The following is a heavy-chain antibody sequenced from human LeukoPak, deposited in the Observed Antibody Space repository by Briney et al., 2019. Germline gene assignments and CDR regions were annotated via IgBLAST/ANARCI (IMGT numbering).Heavy chain of an antibody. CDR1: GFTFSSYW. D-gene: IGHD1-1*01. J-gene: IGHJ5*02. Sequence: GGSLRLSCAASGFTFSSYWMHWVRQAPGKGLVWVSRINSDGSSTSYADSVKGRLTISRDNAKNTLYLQMNSLRAEDTAVYYCAGDAERRFDWFDPWGQGTLVTVSS. CDR3: AGDAERRFDWFDP. CDR2: INSDGSST. V-gene: IGHV3-74*01.